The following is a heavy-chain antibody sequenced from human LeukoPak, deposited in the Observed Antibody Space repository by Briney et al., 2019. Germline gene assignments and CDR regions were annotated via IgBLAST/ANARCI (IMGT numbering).Heavy chain of an antibody. CDR3: ALTHSTAAGTIWDY. CDR2: IYYSGST. D-gene: IGHD6-13*01. CDR1: GGSISSYY. V-gene: IGHV4-59*12. J-gene: IGHJ4*02. Sequence: PSETLSLTCTVSGGSISSYYWSWIRQPPGKGLEWIGYIYYSGSTNYNPSLKSRVTISVDTSKNQFSLKLSSVTAADTAVYYCALTHSTAAGTIWDYWGQGTLVTVSS.